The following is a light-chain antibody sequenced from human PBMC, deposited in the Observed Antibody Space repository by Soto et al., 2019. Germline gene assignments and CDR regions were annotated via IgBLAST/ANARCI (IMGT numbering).Light chain of an antibody. Sequence: DIQMTQSPSTLSASVGDRVTITCRASQSISTWLAWYQQKPGKAPKLLIYKASSLRNGVTSRFSGSGSGTEFTLTIYSLQPDDFASYYCQQYHGYPHSFGQETKLEIK. CDR2: KAS. V-gene: IGKV1-5*03. CDR3: QQYHGYPHS. J-gene: IGKJ2*01. CDR1: QSISTW.